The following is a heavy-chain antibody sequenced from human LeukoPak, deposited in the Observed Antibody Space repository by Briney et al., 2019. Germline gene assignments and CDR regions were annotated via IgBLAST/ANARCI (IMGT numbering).Heavy chain of an antibody. J-gene: IGHJ4*02. CDR3: ARDNLE. Sequence: SETLSVTCTVSGGSISGSSYYWGWIRQPPGKGLEWIGSIYYSGSTYYNPSLKSRVTISVDTSKNQYSLKLSSVTAADTAVYYCARDNLEWGQGTLVTVSS. CDR2: IYYSGST. D-gene: IGHD3-3*01. CDR1: GGSISGSSYY. V-gene: IGHV4-39*07.